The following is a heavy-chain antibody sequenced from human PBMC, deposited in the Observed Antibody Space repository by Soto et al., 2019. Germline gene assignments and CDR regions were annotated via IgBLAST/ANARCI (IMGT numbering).Heavy chain of an antibody. Sequence: GSLRLSCAASGFTFSGYAMSWVRQAPGKGLEWVSAISGSGGSTYYADSVKGRFTISRDNSKNTLYLQMNSLRAEDTAIYYCHFGSGSFDYWGQGTLVTVSS. CDR1: GFTFSGYA. D-gene: IGHD3-10*01. CDR3: HFGSGSFDY. CDR2: ISGSGGST. V-gene: IGHV3-23*01. J-gene: IGHJ4*02.